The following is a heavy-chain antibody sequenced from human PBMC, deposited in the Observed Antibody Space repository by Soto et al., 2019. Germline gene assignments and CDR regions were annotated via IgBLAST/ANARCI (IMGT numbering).Heavy chain of an antibody. J-gene: IGHJ6*02. CDR1: GGTFSSHT. CDR3: AKDGGRGGDYYCYEMDV. V-gene: IGHV1-69*08. D-gene: IGHD1-26*01. CDR2: IIPILGIT. Sequence: QVQLVQSGAEVKKPGSSVKVSCKASGGTFSSHTINWVRQAPGQGLEWMGRIIPILGITNYAQRFQGRVTIIADKFTRTAYLELSSLRSEHTAVYYCAKDGGRGGDYYCYEMDVWGQGTTVSVSS.